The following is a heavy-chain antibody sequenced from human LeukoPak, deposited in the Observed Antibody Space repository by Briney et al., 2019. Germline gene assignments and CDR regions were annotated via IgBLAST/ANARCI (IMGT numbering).Heavy chain of an antibody. CDR2: FDPEDGET. Sequence: ASVKVSCKVSGYTLTELSIHWVRQAPGKGLEWMGGFDPEDGETIYAQKFQGRVTMTEDTSTDTAYMELSSLISEDTAVYYCATDSSEITFGGGTFGLDVWGQGTTVTVSS. V-gene: IGHV1-24*01. CDR1: GYTLTELS. J-gene: IGHJ6*02. CDR3: ATDSSEITFGGGTFGLDV. D-gene: IGHD3-16*01.